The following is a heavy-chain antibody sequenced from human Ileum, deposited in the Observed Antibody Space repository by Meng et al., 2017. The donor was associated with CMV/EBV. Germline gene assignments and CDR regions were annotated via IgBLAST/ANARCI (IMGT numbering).Heavy chain of an antibody. CDR1: GGSIGSGDYY. CDR2: IHISGAT. J-gene: IGHJ4*02. V-gene: IGHV4-61*02. CDR3: AREMSRTGFFDY. Sequence: VQLQEPGPGLVEPSETLSLPCTVSGGSIGSGDYYWSWIRQPAGKGLEWIGRIHISGATNYNPSLKSRVTMSVDTSKNQFSLKVRSVTAADTAVYYCAREMSRTGFFDYWGQGNLVTVSS. D-gene: IGHD1-1*01.